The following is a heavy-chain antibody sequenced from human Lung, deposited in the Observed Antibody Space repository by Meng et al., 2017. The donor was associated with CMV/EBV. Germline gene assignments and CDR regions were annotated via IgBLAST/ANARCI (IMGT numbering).Heavy chain of an antibody. CDR2: ISGSTPDK. CDR3: ARGSVGYYGMDV. D-gene: IGHD6-19*01. V-gene: IGHV3-21*01. J-gene: IGHJ6*02. Sequence: GGSLRLXXAASGFIFNNHAMNWVRQAPGKGLEWVSAISGSTPDKWYADSVRGRFTISRDNAKNSLYLEMSSLRAEDTAAYFCARGSVGYYGMDVWGQGTTVTV. CDR1: GFIFNNHA.